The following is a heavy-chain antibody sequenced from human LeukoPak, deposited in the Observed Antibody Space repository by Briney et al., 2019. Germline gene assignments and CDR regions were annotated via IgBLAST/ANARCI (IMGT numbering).Heavy chain of an antibody. V-gene: IGHV1-2*06. CDR3: ARGRFDP. J-gene: IGHJ5*02. CDR2: IKPNSGAT. Sequence: ASVKVSCKASGYSFSGYYLHWVRQAPGQGLEWMGRIKPNSGATDYAQKFQDRVTMTRDTSTGTAYMEVSWLRSDDTAVYYCARGRFDPWGQGTLVTVSS. CDR1: GYSFSGYY.